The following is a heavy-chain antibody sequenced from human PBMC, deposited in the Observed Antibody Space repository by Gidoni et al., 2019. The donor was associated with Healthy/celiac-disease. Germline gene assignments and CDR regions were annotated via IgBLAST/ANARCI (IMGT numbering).Heavy chain of an antibody. V-gene: IGHV3-21*01. CDR3: ARDVVVIAGDAFDI. J-gene: IGHJ3*02. CDR1: GFTFSSYS. Sequence: EGQLVESGGGLVKPGGSLRLSCAASGFTFSSYSMNWVRQAPGTGLGWFSSISSSSSYIYYADSVKGRFTISRDNAKNSLYLQMNSLRAEDTAVYYCARDVVVIAGDAFDIWGQGTMVTVSS. D-gene: IGHD2-21*01. CDR2: ISSSSSYI.